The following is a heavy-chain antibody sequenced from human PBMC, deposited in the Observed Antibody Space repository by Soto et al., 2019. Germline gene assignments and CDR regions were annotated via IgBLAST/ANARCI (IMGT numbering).Heavy chain of an antibody. D-gene: IGHD6-19*01. CDR3: AHGSGWLSDY. Sequence: QITLKESGPPLVKPTQTLTLTCSFSGFSLTSTAVGVNWIRQPPGKALEWLALIYWDDDNHFSPSLKSRLSVTKDTSKIQVVLTMTNMDPVDTATYYCAHGSGWLSDYWGQGILVTVSS. CDR2: IYWDDDN. V-gene: IGHV2-5*02. J-gene: IGHJ4*02. CDR1: GFSLTSTAVG.